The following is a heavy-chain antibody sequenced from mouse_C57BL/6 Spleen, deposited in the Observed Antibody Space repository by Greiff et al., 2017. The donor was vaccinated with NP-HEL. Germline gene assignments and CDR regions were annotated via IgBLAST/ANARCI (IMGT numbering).Heavy chain of an antibody. D-gene: IGHD4-1*01. Sequence: EVQLVESGGGLVQPKGSLKLSCAASGFTFNTYAMHWVRQAPGKGLEWVARIRSKSSNYATYYADSVKDRFTISRDDSQSMLYLQMNNLKTEDTAMYYGGRELNWDAGAWFAYWGQGTLVTVSA. J-gene: IGHJ3*01. CDR2: IRSKSSNYAT. V-gene: IGHV10-3*01. CDR3: GRELNWDAGAWFAY. CDR1: GFTFNTYA.